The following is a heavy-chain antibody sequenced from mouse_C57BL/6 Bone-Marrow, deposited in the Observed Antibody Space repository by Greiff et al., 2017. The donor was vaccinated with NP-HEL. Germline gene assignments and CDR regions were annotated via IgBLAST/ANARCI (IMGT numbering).Heavy chain of an antibody. Sequence: EVKLVESGAGLVKPGGSLKLSCAASGFTFSSYAMSWVRQTPEKRLEWVAYISSGGDYIYYADTVKGRFTISRDNARNTLYLQMSSLKSEDTAMYYCTREGHYYGDYWGQGTTLTVSS. J-gene: IGHJ2*01. CDR1: GFTFSSYA. V-gene: IGHV5-9-1*02. CDR3: TREGHYYGDY. CDR2: ISSGGDYI. D-gene: IGHD1-2*01.